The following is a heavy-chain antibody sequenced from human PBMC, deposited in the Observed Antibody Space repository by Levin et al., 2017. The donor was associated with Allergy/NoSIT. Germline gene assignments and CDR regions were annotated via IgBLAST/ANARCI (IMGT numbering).Heavy chain of an antibody. CDR2: INHSGST. CDR3: ARNGYYSIDY. J-gene: IGHJ4*02. V-gene: IGHV4-34*01. D-gene: IGHD3-3*01. Sequence: SQTLSLTCAVYGGSLSDDYWSWIRQPPGKGLEWIGEINHSGSTNYNPSLKSRVTISLDTSKNQFSLRLTSVTAADTAEYYCARNGYYSIDYWGQGSLVTVSS. CDR1: GGSLSDDY.